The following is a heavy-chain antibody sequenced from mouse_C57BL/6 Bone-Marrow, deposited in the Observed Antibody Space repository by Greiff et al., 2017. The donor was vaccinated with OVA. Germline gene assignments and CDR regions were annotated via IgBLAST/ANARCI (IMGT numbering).Heavy chain of an antibody. CDR2: INPSSGYT. CDR3: ALDCYEGYFDY. V-gene: IGHV1-7*01. D-gene: IGHD2-12*01. J-gene: IGHJ2*01. Sequence: VQLQQSGAELAKPGASVTLSCKASGYTFTSYWMHWVKQRPGQGLEWIGYINPSSGYTKYTQKFKDKATLTAAKSSNTAYMQLRRRTYEDSAVEFCALDCYEGYFDYWGQGTTLTVSS. CDR1: GYTFTSYW.